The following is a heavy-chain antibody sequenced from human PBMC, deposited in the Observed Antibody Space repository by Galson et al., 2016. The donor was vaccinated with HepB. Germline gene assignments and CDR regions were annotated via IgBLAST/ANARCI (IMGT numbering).Heavy chain of an antibody. J-gene: IGHJ4*02. Sequence: PALVKPTQTLTLTCTLSGFSLTTYGVGVGWIRQPPGKALEWLALIFWDDDKRYSPTLKSRLTISKDTSKNQVVLMMTNMDPVDTALYYCSKTSPVAGNDYWGQGTLVIVSS. CDR2: IFWDDDK. D-gene: IGHD6-19*01. CDR1: GFSLTTYGVG. V-gene: IGHV2-5*02. CDR3: SKTSPVAGNDY.